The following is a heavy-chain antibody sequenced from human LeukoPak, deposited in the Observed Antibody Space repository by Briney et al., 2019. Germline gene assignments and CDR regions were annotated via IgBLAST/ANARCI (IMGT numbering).Heavy chain of an antibody. CDR2: INHSGST. CDR3: ARETAPDSSGYSLDY. CDR1: GGSFSGYY. Sequence: SETLSLTCAVYGGSFSGYYWSWIRQPPRKGLEWIGEINHSGSTNYNPSLKSRVTISVDTSKNRFSLKLSSVTAADTAVYYCARETAPDSSGYSLDYWGQGTLVTVSS. V-gene: IGHV4-34*01. J-gene: IGHJ4*02. D-gene: IGHD3-22*01.